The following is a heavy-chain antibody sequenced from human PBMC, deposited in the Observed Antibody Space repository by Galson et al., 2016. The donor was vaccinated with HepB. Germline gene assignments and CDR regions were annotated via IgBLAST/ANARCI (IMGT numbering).Heavy chain of an antibody. CDR3: ARGQGGLGGFDY. J-gene: IGHJ4*02. D-gene: IGHD1-26*01. CDR2: LDGSEGYQ. CDR1: GFSFSGYR. V-gene: IGHV3-21*01. Sequence: SLRLSCAGSGFSFSGYRMNWFRQAPGKRLEWISSLDGSEGYQIYSESLKGRFTISSDNGENTLFLQMNSLPPQDTAVYYCARGQGGLGGFDYWGQGTLVTVS.